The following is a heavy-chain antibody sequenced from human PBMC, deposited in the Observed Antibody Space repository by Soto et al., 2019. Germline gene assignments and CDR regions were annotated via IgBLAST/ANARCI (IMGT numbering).Heavy chain of an antibody. Sequence: PVWPLRLSCTASESTLGSEWRHWVRKAPVKGLMCVSRINGDGSITNYADSVKGRFTISRDNAENTLYLQMNSLRAEDTAVYYFARVDNYGRVCWGQGTLVTVSS. D-gene: IGHD5-18*01. CDR2: INGDGSIT. V-gene: IGHV3-74*01. CDR3: ARVDNYGRVC. CDR1: ESTLGSEW. J-gene: IGHJ4*02.